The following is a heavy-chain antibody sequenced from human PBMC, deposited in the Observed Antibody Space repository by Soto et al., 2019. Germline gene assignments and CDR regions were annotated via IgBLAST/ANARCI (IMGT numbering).Heavy chain of an antibody. CDR1: GFTFSNYG. D-gene: IGHD2-21*01. Sequence: QLVESGGDVVQPGRSLRLSCAASGFTFSNYGIHWVRQAPGKGLEWVAVISHDGNKEYYADSVKGRFTVSRDNSKKTVYLQMNSLRAEDTAMYYCAKVAPSISILWGFDHWRPGTLVTVSS. V-gene: IGHV3-30*18. J-gene: IGHJ4*02. CDR2: ISHDGNKE. CDR3: AKVAPSISILWGFDH.